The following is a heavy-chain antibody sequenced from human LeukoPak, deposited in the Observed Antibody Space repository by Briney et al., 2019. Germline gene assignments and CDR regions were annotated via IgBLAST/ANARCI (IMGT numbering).Heavy chain of an antibody. CDR1: GFTFSSYA. D-gene: IGHD2-2*01. J-gene: IGHJ4*02. Sequence: GGSLRLSCAASGFTFSSYAMSWIRQAPGKGLEWVSYISSSSSYTNYADSVKGRFTISRDNAKNSLYLQMNSLRAEDTAVYYCARDCSSTSCYGFDYWGQGTLVTVSS. CDR3: ARDCSSTSCYGFDY. V-gene: IGHV3-11*06. CDR2: ISSSSSYT.